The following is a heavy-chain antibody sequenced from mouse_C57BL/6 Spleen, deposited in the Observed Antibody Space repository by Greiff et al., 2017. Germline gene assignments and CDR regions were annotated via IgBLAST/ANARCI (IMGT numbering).Heavy chain of an antibody. J-gene: IGHJ1*03. V-gene: IGHV1-52*01. Sequence: QVQLQQPGAELVRPGSSVKLSCKASGYTFTSYWMHWVKQRPIQGLEWIGNIDPSDSETHYNQKFKDKATLTVDKSSSTAYMQLSSLTSEDSAVYYWARSFTTVVATGYFDVWGTGTTVTVSS. CDR3: ARSFTTVVATGYFDV. CDR2: IDPSDSET. D-gene: IGHD1-1*01. CDR1: GYTFTSYW.